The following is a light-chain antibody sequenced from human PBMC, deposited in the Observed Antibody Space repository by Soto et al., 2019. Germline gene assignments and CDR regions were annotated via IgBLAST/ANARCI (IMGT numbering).Light chain of an antibody. V-gene: IGKV3-20*01. J-gene: IGKJ5*01. CDR2: DAS. Sequence: IVLAQAPGSVALSPGKRATLSCTTSRSISTNHLVWYQQRPGQAPRLLIYDASRRATGIPDRFSGSGSGTDYTLTISSLEPEDFAVYYCQHCGSSPITFGQGTRLEI. CDR3: QHCGSSPIT. CDR1: RSISTNH.